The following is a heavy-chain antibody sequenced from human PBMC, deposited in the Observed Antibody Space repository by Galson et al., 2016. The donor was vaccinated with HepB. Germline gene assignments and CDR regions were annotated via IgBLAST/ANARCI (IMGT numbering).Heavy chain of an antibody. Sequence: SLRLSCAASGFTFSSYAMAWVRQTPGKGLEWVSGINNSGGTTYYADSVKGRFTISRDNSKNTLYLQVNSLRVEDTAIYYCAKDRSGWAFAFDIWGQGTMVTVSS. J-gene: IGHJ3*02. CDR1: GFTFSSYA. D-gene: IGHD3-22*01. CDR2: INNSGGTT. CDR3: AKDRSGWAFAFDI. V-gene: IGHV3-23*01.